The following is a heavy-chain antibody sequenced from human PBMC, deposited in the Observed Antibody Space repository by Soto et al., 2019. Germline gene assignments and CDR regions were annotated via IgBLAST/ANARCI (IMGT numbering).Heavy chain of an antibody. CDR3: AASKGYYYDSSGYSVDY. CDR1: GFTFTSSA. J-gene: IGHJ4*02. V-gene: IGHV1-58*01. D-gene: IGHD3-22*01. Sequence: SVKVSCKASGFTFTSSAVQWVRQARGQRLEWIGWVVVGSGNTNYAQKFQERVTITRDMSTSTAYMELSSLRSEDTAVYYCAASKGYYYDSSGYSVDYWGQGTLVTVSS. CDR2: VVVGSGNT.